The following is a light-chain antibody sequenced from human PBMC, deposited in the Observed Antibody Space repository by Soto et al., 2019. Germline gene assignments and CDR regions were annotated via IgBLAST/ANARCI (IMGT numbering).Light chain of an antibody. CDR2: GAS. CDR1: QSVNSN. V-gene: IGKV3-15*01. CDR3: QQYNNWPIT. J-gene: IGKJ5*01. Sequence: EIVLTQSPGTLSLSPGERATLSCRASQSVNSNLVWYQQKPGQAPRLLIDGASTRATGIPARFSGSGSGTEFTLTISSLQSEDFAVYYCQQYNNWPITFGQGTRLEIK.